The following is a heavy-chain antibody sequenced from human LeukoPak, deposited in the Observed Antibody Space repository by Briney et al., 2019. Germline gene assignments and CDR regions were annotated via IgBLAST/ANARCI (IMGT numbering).Heavy chain of an antibody. CDR2: INWNGGST. V-gene: IGHV3-20*01. J-gene: IGHJ6*02. CDR1: GFTFDDYA. CDR3: ARAGIAAAEYYYGMDV. Sequence: GRSLRLSCAASGFTFDDYAMHWVRQAPGKGLEWVSGINWNGGSTGYADSVKGRFTISRDNAKNSLYLQMNSLRAEDTALYHCARAGIAAAEYYYGMDVWGQGTTVTVSS. D-gene: IGHD6-13*01.